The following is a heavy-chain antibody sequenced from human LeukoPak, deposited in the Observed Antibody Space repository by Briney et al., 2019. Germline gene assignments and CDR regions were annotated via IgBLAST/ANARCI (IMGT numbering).Heavy chain of an antibody. CDR3: ARGQLSIVGASPPVAFDI. CDR1: GGSISSGGYS. D-gene: IGHD1-26*01. CDR2: FYYSGGT. Sequence: SETLSLTCTVSGGSISSGGYSWSWIRQPPGKELEWIGFFYYSGGTYYNPSLKSRVTISVDTSKNQFSLKLSSVTAADTAVYYCARGQLSIVGASPPVAFDIWGQGTMVTVSS. J-gene: IGHJ3*02. V-gene: IGHV4-30-4*07.